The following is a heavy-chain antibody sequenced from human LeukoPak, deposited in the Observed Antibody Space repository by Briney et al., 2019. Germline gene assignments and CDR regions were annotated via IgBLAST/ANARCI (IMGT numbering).Heavy chain of an antibody. CDR2: ISSTNTYI. CDR3: ARALGSCSGGRCYQYFDY. CDR1: GFPFSSYS. D-gene: IGHD2-15*01. J-gene: IGHJ4*02. Sequence: KLGGSLRLSCAASGFPFSSYSMYWVRQAPGKGLDWVSSISSTNTYIYYADSVKGRFTISRDNAKNSLYLQMNSLRVEDTAVYYCARALGSCSGGRCYQYFDYWGQGTLVTVSS. V-gene: IGHV3-21*01.